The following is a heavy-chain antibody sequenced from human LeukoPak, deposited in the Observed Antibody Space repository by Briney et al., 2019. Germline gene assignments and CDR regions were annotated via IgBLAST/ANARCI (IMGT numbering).Heavy chain of an antibody. Sequence: KPGGSLRLSCAASGFTFNTYSMNWVRQAPGKGLEWVSSITRSSYIYYADSVKGRFTISRDNAKNSLYLQMNSLRAEDTAVYYCARDSITMIPNIWGQGTMVTVSS. D-gene: IGHD3-22*01. V-gene: IGHV3-21*01. CDR2: ITRSSYI. J-gene: IGHJ3*02. CDR3: ARDSITMIPNI. CDR1: GFTFNTYS.